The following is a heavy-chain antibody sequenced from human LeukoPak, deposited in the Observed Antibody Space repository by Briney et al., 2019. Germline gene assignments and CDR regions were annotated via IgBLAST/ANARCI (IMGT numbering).Heavy chain of an antibody. CDR1: GFTFSNFE. Sequence: GGSLRLSCAASGFTFSNFEMNWVRQIPGKGLEWLSFIARSSRIIYYADSVKGRFTISRDNANNSLHLQMNSLRVEDTGIYFCARGSTFGGVISDFWGQGTLVTVSS. CDR3: ARGSTFGGVISDF. V-gene: IGHV3-48*03. D-gene: IGHD3-16*02. J-gene: IGHJ4*02. CDR2: IARSSRII.